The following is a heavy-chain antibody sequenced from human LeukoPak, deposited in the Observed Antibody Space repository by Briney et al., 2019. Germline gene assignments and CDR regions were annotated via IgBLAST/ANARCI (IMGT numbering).Heavy chain of an antibody. D-gene: IGHD3-16*02. Sequence: GGSLRLSCAASGFTFSSYAMSWVRQAPGKGLEWVSAISGSGENTNYADSVKGRFTMSRDNSRNMLYLQMNSLRDEDTAKYYCAKTVSGSYSYQGGDYWGQGTLVTDSS. CDR1: GFTFSSYA. J-gene: IGHJ4*02. V-gene: IGHV3-23*01. CDR3: AKTVSGSYSYQGGDY. CDR2: ISGSGENT.